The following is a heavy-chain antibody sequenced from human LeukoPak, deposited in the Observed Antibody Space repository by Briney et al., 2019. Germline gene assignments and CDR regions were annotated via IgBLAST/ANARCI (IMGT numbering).Heavy chain of an antibody. D-gene: IGHD3-16*02. CDR2: ISSSSSYI. Sequence: PGGSLRLSCAASGFTFSSYSMNWVRQAPGKGLEWVSSISSSSSYIYYADSVKGRFTISRDNAKNSLYLQMSSLRAEDTAVYYCARDDLRLGELSFPSYWGQGTLVTVSS. CDR1: GFTFSSYS. CDR3: ARDDLRLGELSFPSY. V-gene: IGHV3-21*01. J-gene: IGHJ4*02.